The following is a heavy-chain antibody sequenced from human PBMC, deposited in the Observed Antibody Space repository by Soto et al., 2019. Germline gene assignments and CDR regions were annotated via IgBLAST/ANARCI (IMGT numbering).Heavy chain of an antibody. CDR1: GFTFSSYG. Sequence: QVQLVESGGGVVQPGRSLRLSCAASGFTFSSYGMHWVRQAPGKGLEWVAVISYDGSNKYYADSVKGRFTISRDNSKNTLYLQMNSLRAEDTAVYYCANFPLVGATPTDAFDIWGQGTMVTVSS. CDR2: ISYDGSNK. J-gene: IGHJ3*02. CDR3: ANFPLVGATPTDAFDI. V-gene: IGHV3-30*18. D-gene: IGHD1-26*01.